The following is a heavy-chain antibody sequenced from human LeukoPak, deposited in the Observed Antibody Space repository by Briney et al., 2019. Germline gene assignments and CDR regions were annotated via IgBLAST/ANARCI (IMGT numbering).Heavy chain of an antibody. CDR2: IYYTGST. CDR3: AGCGDSVYYYMDV. D-gene: IGHD4-17*01. V-gene: IGHV4-59*08. Sequence: SETLSLTCTVSGDSISSYYWSWIRQPPGKGLEWIGYIYYTGSTNYNPSLKSRVTISVDTSKNQFSLKLSSVTAADTAVYYCAGCGDSVYYYMDVWGKGTTVTVSS. CDR1: GDSISSYY. J-gene: IGHJ6*03.